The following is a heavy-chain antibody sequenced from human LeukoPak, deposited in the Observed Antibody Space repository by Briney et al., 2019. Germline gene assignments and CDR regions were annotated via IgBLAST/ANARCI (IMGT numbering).Heavy chain of an antibody. CDR3: AHSFDYGDYWGWFDP. Sequence: SGPTLVKPTQTLTLTCTFSGFSLSTSGVGVGWIRQPPGKALEWLALIYWDDDKRYSPSLKSRLTITKDTSKNQVVLTMTNMDPVGTATYYCAHSFDYGDYWGWFDPWGQGTLVTVSS. V-gene: IGHV2-5*02. CDR1: GFSLSTSGVG. CDR2: IYWDDDK. J-gene: IGHJ5*02. D-gene: IGHD4-17*01.